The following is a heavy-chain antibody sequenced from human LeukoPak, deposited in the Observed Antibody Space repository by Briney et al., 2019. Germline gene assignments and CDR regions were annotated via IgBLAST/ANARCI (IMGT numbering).Heavy chain of an antibody. CDR3: ARGHSGWPQGYYNYYMDV. CDR2: ISAYNGTT. Sequence: ASVKVSCKASGYTLTRYGISWVRLAPGQRLEWIGWISAYNGTTNYAQNLQGRVTMTIDTSTSTAYMELRSLRSEDTAVYYCARGHSGWPQGYYNYYMDVWGKGTTVTVSS. CDR1: GYTLTRYG. V-gene: IGHV1-18*01. D-gene: IGHD2-15*01. J-gene: IGHJ6*03.